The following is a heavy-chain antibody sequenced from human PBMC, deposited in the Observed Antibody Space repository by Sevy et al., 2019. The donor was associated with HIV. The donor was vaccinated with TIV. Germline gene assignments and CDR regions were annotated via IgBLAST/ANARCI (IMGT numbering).Heavy chain of an antibody. J-gene: IGHJ4*02. CDR2: IYYSGST. CDR1: GGSISSSTYY. V-gene: IGHV4-39*01. D-gene: IGHD3-16*02. CDR3: ARQVAARNMITSGGVIVPWSRGTYLSDS. Sequence: SESLSLTCTVSGGSISSSTYYWGWIRQPPEKGLEWIGNIYYSGSTYYNPSLRSRVTISVDTSNNQFSLRLSSVTAAVTAVYFCARQVAARNMITSGGVIVPWSRGTYLSDSWGQGTPVTVSS.